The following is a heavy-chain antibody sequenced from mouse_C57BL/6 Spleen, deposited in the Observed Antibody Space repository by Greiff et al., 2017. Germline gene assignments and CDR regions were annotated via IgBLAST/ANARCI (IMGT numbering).Heavy chain of an antibody. CDR1: GYTFTDYE. D-gene: IGHD1-1*01. V-gene: IGHV1-15*01. CDR2: IDPETGGT. CDR3: TRYGSSYDWDFDV. Sequence: QLQQSGAELVRPGASVTLSCKASGYTFTDYEMHWVKQTPVHGLEWIGAIDPETGGTAYNQKFKGKAILTADKSSSTAYMELRSLTSEDSAVYYCTRYGSSYDWDFDVWGTGTTVTVSS. J-gene: IGHJ1*03.